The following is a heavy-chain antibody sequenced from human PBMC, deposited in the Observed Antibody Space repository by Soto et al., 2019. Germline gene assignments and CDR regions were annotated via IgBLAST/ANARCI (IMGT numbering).Heavy chain of an antibody. CDR2: IRSKAYGGTT. V-gene: IGHV3-49*03. Sequence: PGGSLRLSCTASGFTFGDYAMSWFRQAPGKGLEWVGFIRSKAYGGTTEYAASVKGRFTISRDDSKSIAYLQMNSLKTEDTAVYYCTEVVGDSSGYYYSSYWGQGTLVTVSS. J-gene: IGHJ4*02. D-gene: IGHD3-22*01. CDR1: GFTFGDYA. CDR3: TEVVGDSSGYYYSSY.